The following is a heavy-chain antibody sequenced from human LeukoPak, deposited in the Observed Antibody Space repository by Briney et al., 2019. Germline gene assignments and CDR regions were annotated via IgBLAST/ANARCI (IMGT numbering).Heavy chain of an antibody. CDR3: AREPPVGIAAPPYMDV. Sequence: GRSLRLSCAASGFTFSSYAMHWVRQAPGKGLEWVAVISYDGSNKYYADSVKGRFTISRDNSKNTLYLQMNSLRAEDTAVYYCAREPPVGIAAPPYMDVWDQGTTVTVSS. D-gene: IGHD6-13*01. CDR1: GFTFSSYA. CDR2: ISYDGSNK. J-gene: IGHJ6*02. V-gene: IGHV3-30-3*01.